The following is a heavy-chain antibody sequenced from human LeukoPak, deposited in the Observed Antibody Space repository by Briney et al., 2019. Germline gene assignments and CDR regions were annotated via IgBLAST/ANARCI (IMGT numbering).Heavy chain of an antibody. CDR3: ARDGGSAWFLDY. CDR1: GFTLSDNY. D-gene: IGHD6-19*01. J-gene: IGHJ4*02. V-gene: IGHV3-11*04. CDR2: ISGSGNTT. Sequence: GGSLRLSCAASGFTLSDNYMSWIRQAPGKGVEWVSYISGSGNTTYNADSVKGRLSITRDNAKNSLYLQMNSLRAEDTAVYYCARDGGSAWFLDYWGQGTLVTVSS.